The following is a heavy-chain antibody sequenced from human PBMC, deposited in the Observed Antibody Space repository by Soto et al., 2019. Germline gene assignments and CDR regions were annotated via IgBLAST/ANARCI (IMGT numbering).Heavy chain of an antibody. J-gene: IGHJ4*02. V-gene: IGHV1-69*01. CDR1: GGTFSSYA. Sequence: QVQLVQSGAEVKKPGSSVKVSCKASGGTFSSYAISWVRQAPGQGLEWMGGIIPIFGTANYAQKFQGRVTITADESTSTAYMELSSLRSEDTAVYYCARGRADRFLEWLIYWGQGTLVTVSS. CDR2: IIPIFGTA. D-gene: IGHD3-3*01. CDR3: ARGRADRFLEWLIY.